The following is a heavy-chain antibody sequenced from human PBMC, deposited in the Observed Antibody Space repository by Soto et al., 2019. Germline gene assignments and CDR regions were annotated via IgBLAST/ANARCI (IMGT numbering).Heavy chain of an antibody. Sequence: QVQLVQSGAEVRKPGSSVKVSCKASGGTFSRHAISWVRQAPGQGLEWMGGIIPIFGTANHAQKFQGRVTIIADESTSTVYMELSSLRSEDTAMYYCAREREDWGQGTLVTVSS. J-gene: IGHJ4*02. CDR1: GGTFSRHA. V-gene: IGHV1-69*01. D-gene: IGHD1-26*01. CDR3: ARERED. CDR2: IIPIFGTA.